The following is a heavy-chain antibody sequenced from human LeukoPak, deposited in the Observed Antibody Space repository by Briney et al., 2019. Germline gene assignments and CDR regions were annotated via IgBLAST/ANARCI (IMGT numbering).Heavy chain of an antibody. J-gene: IGHJ4*02. D-gene: IGHD5-18*01. CDR2: INHSGST. V-gene: IGHV4-34*01. CDR3: AKSSYSIFDY. Sequence: SETLSLTCAVYGGSFSGYYWSWIRQPPGKGLEWIGEINHSGSTNYNPSLKSRVTISVDTSKNQFSLKLSSVAAADTAVYYCAKSSYSIFDYWGQGTLVTVSS. CDR1: GGSFSGYY.